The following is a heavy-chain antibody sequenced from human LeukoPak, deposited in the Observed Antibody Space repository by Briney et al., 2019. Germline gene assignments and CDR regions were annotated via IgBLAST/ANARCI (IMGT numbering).Heavy chain of an antibody. CDR1: GFTFSAFG. J-gene: IGHJ4*02. CDR2: ISSDGTNK. Sequence: GGSLRLSCAASGFTFSAFGMHWVRQAPGKGLEWVAVISSDGTNKYYTDSVKGRFTISRDNSKNTLCMQMNSLRAEDTAVYSCAKSRLYSSGSADYWGQGTLVTVSS. V-gene: IGHV3-30*18. D-gene: IGHD6-19*01. CDR3: AKSRLYSSGSADY.